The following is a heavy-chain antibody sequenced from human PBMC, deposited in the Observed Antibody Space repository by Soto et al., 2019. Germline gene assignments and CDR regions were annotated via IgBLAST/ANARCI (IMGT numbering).Heavy chain of an antibody. V-gene: IGHV4-34*01. CDR3: ARVVVVPAANIDY. CDR2: INHSGST. J-gene: IGHJ4*02. D-gene: IGHD2-2*01. Sequence: QVQLQQWGAGLLKPSETLSLTCAVYGGSFSGYYWSWIRQPPGKGLEWIGEINHSGSTNYNPSLKSRVTISVDTSKNQFSLKLSSVTAADTAVYYCARVVVVPAANIDYRGQGTLVTVSS. CDR1: GGSFSGYY.